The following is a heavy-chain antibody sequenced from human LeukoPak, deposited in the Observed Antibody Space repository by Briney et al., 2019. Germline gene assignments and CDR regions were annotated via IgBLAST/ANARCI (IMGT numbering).Heavy chain of an antibody. V-gene: IGHV1-18*01. CDR2: ISTLNGNT. CDR3: ARWGNSNWWEHLGDY. CDR1: GYTFTNHG. J-gene: IGHJ4*02. D-gene: IGHD6-13*01. Sequence: GASVKVSCKASGYTFTNHGFSWVRQAPGQGPEWMGWISTLNGNTHYTQKLQGRVTKTTDPSTSTAYMELRSLRSDDTAVYYCARWGNSNWWEHLGDYWGQGTLVTVSS.